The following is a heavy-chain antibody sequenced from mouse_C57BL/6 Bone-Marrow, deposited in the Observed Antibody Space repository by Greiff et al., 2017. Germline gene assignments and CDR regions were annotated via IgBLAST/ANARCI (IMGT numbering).Heavy chain of an antibody. J-gene: IGHJ1*03. CDR1: GFTFSSYA. CDR3: TRGAHLALYWYFDF. V-gene: IGHV5-9-1*02. Sequence: EVKLQESGEGLVKPGGSLKLSCAASGFTFSSYAMSWVRQTPEKRLEWVAYISSGGGYIYYADTVKGRFTISRDNARNTRYLQMSSLKSEDTAMSYCTRGAHLALYWYFDFWCTGPTVTVSS. CDR2: ISSGGGYI.